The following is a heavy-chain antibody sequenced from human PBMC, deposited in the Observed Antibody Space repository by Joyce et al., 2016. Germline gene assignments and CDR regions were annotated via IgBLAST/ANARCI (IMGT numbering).Heavy chain of an antibody. J-gene: IGHJ4*02. CDR2: VEYDGSGT. CDR1: GFTFTNYW. V-gene: IGHV3-74*01. Sequence: EVQLVESGGGLLQPGGSLSISCAASGFTFTNYWMHWVRQAPGKGLVGGARVEYDGSGTSYADSGKGRFTISRDNDKNMGYLQMNSLRIEDTAVYYCGSVFEYWGRGALVTVSS. CDR3: GSVFEY.